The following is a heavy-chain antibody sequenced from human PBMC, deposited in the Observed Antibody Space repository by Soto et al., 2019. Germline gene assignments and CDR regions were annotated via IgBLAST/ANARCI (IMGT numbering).Heavy chain of an antibody. CDR3: ARGTRALITSFLAY. CDR1: GDAISNYY. CDR2: VHESGSS. J-gene: IGHJ4*02. Sequence: PSETLSLTCSVSGDAISNYYWSWIRQTPGRGLEWIGCVHESGSSDYNPSLRGPLIISLPTSKSQFSLRLRSATAADTATYYCARGTRALITSFLAYWGQGITVTVSS. V-gene: IGHV4-59*03. D-gene: IGHD3-3*01.